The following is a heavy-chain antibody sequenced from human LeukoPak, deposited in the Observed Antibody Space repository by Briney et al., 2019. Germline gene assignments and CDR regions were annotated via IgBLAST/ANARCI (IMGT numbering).Heavy chain of an antibody. CDR2: ISDNGGGT. J-gene: IGHJ4*02. V-gene: IGHV3-23*01. Sequence: GGSLRLSCAASGFTFSTYWMHWVRQDPGKGLVWVSAISDNGGGTYYADSVKGRFTISRDNSKNTLYLQMNSLRAEDRDVYYRAKDRPWYSSSWYGALDYWGQGTLVTVSS. CDR1: GFTFSTYW. CDR3: AKDRPWYSSSWYGALDY. D-gene: IGHD6-13*01.